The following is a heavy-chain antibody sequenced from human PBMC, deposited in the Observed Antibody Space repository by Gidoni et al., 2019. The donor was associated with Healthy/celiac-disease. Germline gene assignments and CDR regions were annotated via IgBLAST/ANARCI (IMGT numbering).Heavy chain of an antibody. V-gene: IGHV1-69*04. CDR3: ARGGCSSTRCYEWGWFDP. CDR1: GGTFSSYA. Sequence: QVQLVQSGAEVKKPGSSVKVSCKASGGTFSSYAISWVRQAPGQGLDWMGRIIPILGIANYAQKCQGRVTITADKSTSTDYMELSSLRSEDTAVYYGARGGCSSTRCYEWGWFDPWGQGTLVTVSS. CDR2: IIPILGIA. D-gene: IGHD2-2*01. J-gene: IGHJ5*02.